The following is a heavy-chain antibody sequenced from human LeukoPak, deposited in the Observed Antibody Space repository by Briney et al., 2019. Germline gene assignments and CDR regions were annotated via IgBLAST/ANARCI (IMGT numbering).Heavy chain of an antibody. CDR2: ISGNGGRT. V-gene: IGHV3-23*01. D-gene: IGHD3-3*01. CDR1: GFTFSNYE. Sequence: GGSLRLSCAASGFTFSNYEMNWVRQAPGKGLEWVSAISGNGGRTYYADSVKGRFTISRDNSKNTLYLQMNSLTAEDTAVYYCAKDSITIFGVVIGPNDYWGQGTLVTVSS. J-gene: IGHJ4*02. CDR3: AKDSITIFGVVIGPNDY.